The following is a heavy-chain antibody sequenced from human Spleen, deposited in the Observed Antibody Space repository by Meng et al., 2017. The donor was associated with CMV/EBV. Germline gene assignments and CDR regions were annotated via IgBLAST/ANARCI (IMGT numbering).Heavy chain of an antibody. D-gene: IGHD1-1*01. Sequence: GGSLRLSCAASGFTFSSYAMHWVRQAPGKGLEWVAVISYDGSNKYYADSVKGRFTISRDNSKNTLYLQMNSLRAEDTAVYYCARDLYNWNDETFDYWGQGTLVTVSS. CDR3: ARDLYNWNDETFDY. V-gene: IGHV3-30-3*01. J-gene: IGHJ4*02. CDR2: ISYDGSNK. CDR1: GFTFSSYA.